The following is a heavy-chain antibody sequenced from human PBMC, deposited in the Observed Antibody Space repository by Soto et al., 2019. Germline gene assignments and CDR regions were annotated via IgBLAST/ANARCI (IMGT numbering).Heavy chain of an antibody. D-gene: IGHD2-8*01. CDR2: IIPIFGTA. CDR3: ASNYCTNGVCYHRYYYYGMDV. J-gene: IGHJ6*02. CDR1: GGTFSSYA. Sequence: ASVKVSCKASGGTFSSYAISWVRQAPGQGLEWMGGIIPIFGTANYAQKFQGRVTITADESTSTAYMELSSLRSEDTAVYYCASNYCTNGVCYHRYYYYGMDVWGQGTTVTVPS. V-gene: IGHV1-69*13.